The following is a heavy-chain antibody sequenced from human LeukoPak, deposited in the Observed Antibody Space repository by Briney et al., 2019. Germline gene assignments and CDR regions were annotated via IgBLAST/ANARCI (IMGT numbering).Heavy chain of an antibody. CDR3: ARALAAALLSIYYYGMDV. V-gene: IGHV1-18*01. CDR1: GYTFTSYG. Sequence: ASVKVSCKASGYTFTSYGISWVRQAPGQGLEWMGWISAYNGNTNYAQKLQGRVTMTTDTSTSTAYMELRSLRSDDTAVYYCARALAAALLSIYYYGMDVWGQGTTVTVSS. D-gene: IGHD6-13*01. J-gene: IGHJ6*02. CDR2: ISAYNGNT.